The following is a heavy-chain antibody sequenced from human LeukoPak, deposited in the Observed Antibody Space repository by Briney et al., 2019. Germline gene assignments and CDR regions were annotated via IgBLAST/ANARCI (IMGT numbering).Heavy chain of an antibody. Sequence: GGSLRLSCAASGFTFSSYGMHWVRPAPGKGLEWVAFIRCDGSNKYYADSVKGRFTISRDNSKNTLYLQMNSLRAEDTAVYYCAKTYVWGSYAFDIWGQGTMVTVSS. D-gene: IGHD3-16*01. CDR2: IRCDGSNK. CDR3: AKTYVWGSYAFDI. V-gene: IGHV3-30*02. J-gene: IGHJ3*02. CDR1: GFTFSSYG.